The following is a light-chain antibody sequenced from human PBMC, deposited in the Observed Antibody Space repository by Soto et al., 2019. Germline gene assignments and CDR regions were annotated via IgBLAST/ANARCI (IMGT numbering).Light chain of an antibody. J-gene: IGLJ1*01. V-gene: IGLV2-14*03. CDR1: SSVVGGYNY. Sequence: QSALTQPASVSGSPGQSIAISFTGTSSVVGGYNYVSWYQQHPGKAPKLMIYDVTTRPSGVSNRFSGSKSGNTAALTISGLQAEDEADYYCSSYTSDTTGVFGTGTKVTVL. CDR3: SSYTSDTTGV. CDR2: DVT.